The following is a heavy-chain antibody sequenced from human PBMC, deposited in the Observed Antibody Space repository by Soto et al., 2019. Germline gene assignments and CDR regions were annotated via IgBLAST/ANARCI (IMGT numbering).Heavy chain of an antibody. Sequence: PSETLSLTCTVSGGSISSSSYYWGWIRQPPGKGLEWIGSIYYSGSTSYNPSLQSRVTMSVDTSKNQLSLKVSSVTAADTAVYYYARLHCISPNCVPLDPWGQGTLVTVSS. J-gene: IGHJ5*02. CDR1: GGSISSSSYY. V-gene: IGHV4-39*01. CDR2: IYYSGST. D-gene: IGHD2-2*01. CDR3: ARLHCISPNCVPLDP.